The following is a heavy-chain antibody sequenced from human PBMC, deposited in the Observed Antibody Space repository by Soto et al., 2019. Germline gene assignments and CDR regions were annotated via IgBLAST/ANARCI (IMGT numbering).Heavy chain of an antibody. J-gene: IGHJ4*02. D-gene: IGHD1-1*01. CDR3: AKVARGRANWNEFDY. V-gene: IGHV2-70*02. CDR1: GFSLSTTGMC. Sequence: SGPTLVNPTQTLTLTCTFSGFSLSTTGMCVTWIRQPPGKALEWLARIDGDAATYYSTSLKTRLTISRDSSKNTVYLQMDSLRPEDTAVYYCAKVARGRANWNEFDYWGQGTLVTVSS. CDR2: IDGDAAT.